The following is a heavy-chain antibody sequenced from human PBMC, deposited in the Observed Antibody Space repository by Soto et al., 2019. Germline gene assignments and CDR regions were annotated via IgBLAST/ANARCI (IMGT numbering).Heavy chain of an antibody. CDR1: GGSISSYY. J-gene: IGHJ4*02. D-gene: IGHD3-22*01. CDR2: IYYSGST. CDR3: ARLYYDSGDYYYFDY. V-gene: IGHV4-59*08. Sequence: SETLSLTCTVSGGSISSYYWSWIRQPPGKGLEWIGYIYYSGSTNYNPSLMSRVTISGDTSKNQFSLKLSSVTAADTAVYYCARLYYDSGDYYYFDYWGQGTLVTVSS.